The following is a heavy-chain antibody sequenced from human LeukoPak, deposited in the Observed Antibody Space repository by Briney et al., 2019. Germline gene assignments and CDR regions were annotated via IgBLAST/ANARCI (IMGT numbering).Heavy chain of an antibody. Sequence: SETLSLTCDVYGGSFSGYYWSWIRQPPEKGLEWIGEINHSGSTNYNPSLKSRVTISVDTSKNQFSLKLSSVTAADTAVYYCARGVYDFWSGHFDYWGQGTLVTVSS. CDR2: INHSGST. CDR3: ARGVYDFWSGHFDY. V-gene: IGHV4-34*01. D-gene: IGHD3-3*01. CDR1: GGSFSGYY. J-gene: IGHJ4*02.